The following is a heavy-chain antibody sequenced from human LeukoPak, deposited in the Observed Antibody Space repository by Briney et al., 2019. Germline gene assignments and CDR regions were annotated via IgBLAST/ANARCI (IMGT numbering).Heavy chain of an antibody. D-gene: IGHD2-2*02. V-gene: IGHV1-18*01. CDR2: ISAYKGNT. Sequence: ASVRVSCKASRYTFTPSGITWVRQAPGHGLEWMGGISAYKGNTNYAQKIQGRVTMTTATSTSTAYMKLRSLRSDDTAVYYCARDLEDIVVVPDAIVYFQHWGQGTLVTVSS. CDR1: RYTFTPSG. J-gene: IGHJ1*01. CDR3: ARDLEDIVVVPDAIVYFQH.